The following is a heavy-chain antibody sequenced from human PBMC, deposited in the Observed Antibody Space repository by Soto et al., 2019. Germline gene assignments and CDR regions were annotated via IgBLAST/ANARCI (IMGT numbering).Heavy chain of an antibody. CDR3: ARQQSGSSSPQLYYFDY. Sequence: SETLSLTCTVSGGSISSSYSYWGWIRQPPGKGLEWIGSMYYTGSTYYSPSLKNRVTLSVATSKNQFSLKLSSVTAAATAVHFSARQQSGSSSPQLYYFDYWGQGTLDAASS. J-gene: IGHJ4*02. V-gene: IGHV4-39*01. CDR2: MYYTGST. CDR1: GGSISSSYSY. D-gene: IGHD6-6*01.